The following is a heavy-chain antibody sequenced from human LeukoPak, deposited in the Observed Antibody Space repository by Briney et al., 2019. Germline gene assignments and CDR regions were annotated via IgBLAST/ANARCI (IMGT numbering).Heavy chain of an antibody. D-gene: IGHD3-9*01. CDR3: ARGHQYDILTGYTNWFDP. J-gene: IGHJ5*02. Sequence: SETLSLTCGVYGGSFSGYYWSWIRQTPGRGLEWIGEISDSGSTNYNPSLQTRVTISLDTSKNQFSLKLSSVTAADTAVYYCARGHQYDILTGYTNWFDPWGQGTLVTVSS. CDR2: ISDSGST. V-gene: IGHV4-34*01. CDR1: GGSFSGYY.